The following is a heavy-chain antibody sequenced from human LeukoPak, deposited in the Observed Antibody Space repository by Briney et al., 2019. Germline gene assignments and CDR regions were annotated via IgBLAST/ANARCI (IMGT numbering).Heavy chain of an antibody. CDR1: GFTFSSYQ. CDR3: ANGYSSTYYNALDI. Sequence: PGGSLRLSCAGSGFTFSSYQMNWVRQAPGKGLEWVSYISSRGTTIYYADSVKGRFTVSRDNARNSVYLQMNSLRVEDTAVYYCANGYSSTYYNALDIRGQGTMVTVSS. D-gene: IGHD6-13*01. V-gene: IGHV3-48*03. CDR2: ISSRGTTI. J-gene: IGHJ3*02.